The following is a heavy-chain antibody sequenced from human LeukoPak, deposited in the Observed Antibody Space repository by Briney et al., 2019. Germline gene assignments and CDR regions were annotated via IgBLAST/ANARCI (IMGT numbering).Heavy chain of an antibody. CDR2: INWNGGSI. CDR3: AKDTMVRGPQPDY. V-gene: IGHV3-20*04. D-gene: IGHD3-10*01. J-gene: IGHJ4*02. Sequence: PGGSLRLSCAASGFTFDDYGMSWVRHVPGKGLEWVSGINWNGGSIGYADSVKGRFTISRDNSKNTLYLQMNSLRAEDTAVYYCAKDTMVRGPQPDYWGQGTLVTVSS. CDR1: GFTFDDYG.